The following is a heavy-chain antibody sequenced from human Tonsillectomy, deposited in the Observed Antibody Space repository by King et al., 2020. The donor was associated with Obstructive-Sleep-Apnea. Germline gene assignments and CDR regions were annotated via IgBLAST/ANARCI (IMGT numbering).Heavy chain of an antibody. J-gene: IGHJ4*02. CDR1: GGSISSSNSY. D-gene: IGHD6-19*01. V-gene: IGHV4-39*07. CDR3: ARFWGSGWDENYFDY. CDR2: IYYRGST. Sequence: QLQESGPGLVKPSETLSLTCTVSGGSISSSNSYWGWIRQPPGKGLEWIGSIYYRGSTYHNPSLKSRVTISVDTSKNQFSLKVTSVTAADTAVYYCARFWGSGWDENYFDYWGQGTLVTVSS.